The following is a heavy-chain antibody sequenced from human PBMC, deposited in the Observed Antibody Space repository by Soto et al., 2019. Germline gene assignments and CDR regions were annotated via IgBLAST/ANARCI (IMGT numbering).Heavy chain of an antibody. CDR3: ARDGSGSYYPYYYYYYGMDV. V-gene: IGHV3-48*01. CDR1: GFTFSSDS. D-gene: IGHD3-10*01. Sequence: GGSLRLSCAASGFTFSSDSMNWVRQAPGKGLEWVSYISSSSSTIYYADSVKGRFTISRDNAKNSLYLQMNSLRAEDTAVYYCARDGSGSYYPYYYYYYGMDVWGQGTTVTVSS. J-gene: IGHJ6*02. CDR2: ISSSSSTI.